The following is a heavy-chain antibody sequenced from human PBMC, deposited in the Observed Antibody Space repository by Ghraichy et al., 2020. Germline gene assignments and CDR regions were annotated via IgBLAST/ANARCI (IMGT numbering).Heavy chain of an antibody. CDR2: IYPGDSDT. V-gene: IGHV5-51*01. J-gene: IGHJ3*02. CDR3: ARWVRLDSARMLEMATTPSPDDAFDI. CDR1: GYSFTSYW. D-gene: IGHD5-24*01. Sequence: GESLNISCKGSGYSFTSYWIGWVRQMPGKGLEWMGIIYPGDSDTRYSPSFQGQVTISADKSISTAYLQWSSLKASDTAMYYCARWVRLDSARMLEMATTPSPDDAFDIWGQGTMVTVSS.